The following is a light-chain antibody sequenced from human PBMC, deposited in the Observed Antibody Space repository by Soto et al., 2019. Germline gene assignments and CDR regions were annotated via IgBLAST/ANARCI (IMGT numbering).Light chain of an antibody. CDR1: QSIRGW. CDR3: HQYNSFSPWT. CDR2: DAS. Sequence: DIHMTQSPSTLSASLGDRVTIPCRASQSIRGWLAWHQQKPGKAPNLLIYDASRLKSGVPSRFSGRGSGTEFTLTTTSLQPDDFATYYCHQYNSFSPWTFGQGTKVDIK. J-gene: IGKJ1*01. V-gene: IGKV1-5*01.